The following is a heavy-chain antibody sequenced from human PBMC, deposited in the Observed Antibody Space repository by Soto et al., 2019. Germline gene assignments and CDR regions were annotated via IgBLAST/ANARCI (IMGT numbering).Heavy chain of an antibody. CDR3: AKAPAPYSSRKGGVFDY. CDR1: GFTFSSYG. V-gene: IGHV3-30*18. D-gene: IGHD6-13*01. Sequence: GGSLRLSCAASGFTFSSYGMHWVRQAPGKGLEWVAVISYDGSNKYYADSVKGRFTISRDNSKNTLYLQMNSLRAEDTAVYYCAKAPAPYSSRKGGVFDYWGQGTLVTVSS. CDR2: ISYDGSNK. J-gene: IGHJ4*02.